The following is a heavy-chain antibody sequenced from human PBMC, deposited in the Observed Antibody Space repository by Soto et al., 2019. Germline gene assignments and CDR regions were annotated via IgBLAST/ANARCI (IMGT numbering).Heavy chain of an antibody. CDR2: IYHSGST. CDR1: GGSISSGGYS. D-gene: IGHD4-17*01. Sequence: QLQLQESGSGLVKPSQTLSLTCAVSGGSISSGGYSWSWIRQPPGKGLEWIGYIYHSGSTYYNPSLKSRVTISVDRSKNQFSLKLSSVTAADTAVYYCARVHYGGESYYYGMDVWGQGTTVTVSS. CDR3: ARVHYGGESYYYGMDV. V-gene: IGHV4-30-2*01. J-gene: IGHJ6*02.